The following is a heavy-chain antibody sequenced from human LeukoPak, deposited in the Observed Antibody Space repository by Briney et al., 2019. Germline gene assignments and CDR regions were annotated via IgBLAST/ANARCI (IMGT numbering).Heavy chain of an antibody. CDR1: GFTFSSYA. J-gene: IGHJ6*02. CDR3: AKSRYSSRLNYYYYYGMDV. V-gene: IGHV3-23*01. D-gene: IGHD6-13*01. CDR2: ISGSGGST. Sequence: PGGSLRLSCAASGFTFSSYAMSWVRQAPGKGLEWVSAISGSGGSTYYADSVKGRFTISRDNSKNTLYLQMNSLRAEDTAVYYCAKSRYSSRLNYYYYYGMDVWGQGTTVTVSS.